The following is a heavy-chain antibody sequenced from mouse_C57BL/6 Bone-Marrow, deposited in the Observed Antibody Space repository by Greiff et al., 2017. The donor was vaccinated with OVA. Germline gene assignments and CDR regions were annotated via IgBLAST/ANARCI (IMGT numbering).Heavy chain of an antibody. J-gene: IGHJ4*01. CDR2: ISNLAYSI. CDR1: GFTFSDYG. CDR3: AREGNYTSGAMDY. V-gene: IGHV5-15*01. D-gene: IGHD2-12*01. Sequence: EVKLVESGGGLVQPGGSLKLSCAASGFTFSDYGMAWVRQAPRKVPAWVAFISNLAYSIYYAATVTGRFPISRENATNTLYLEMSRLRSEDTAMYYCAREGNYTSGAMDYWGQGTAVTVSS.